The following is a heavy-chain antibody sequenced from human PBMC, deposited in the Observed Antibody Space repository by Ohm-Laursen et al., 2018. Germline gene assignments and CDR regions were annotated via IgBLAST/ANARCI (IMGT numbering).Heavy chain of an antibody. CDR2: ISGSGGST. CDR1: GFTFSA. V-gene: IGHV3-23*01. J-gene: IGHJ3*02. Sequence: SLRLSCSASGFTFSAMSWVRQAPGKGLEWVSAISGSGGSTYYADSVKGRFTISRDNSKNTLYLQMNSLRAEDTAVYYCAKDPGIAVAGTLLGAFDIWGQGTMVTVSS. D-gene: IGHD6-19*01. CDR3: AKDPGIAVAGTLLGAFDI.